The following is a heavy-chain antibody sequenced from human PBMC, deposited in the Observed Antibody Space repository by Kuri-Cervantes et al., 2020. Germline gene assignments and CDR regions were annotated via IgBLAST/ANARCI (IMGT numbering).Heavy chain of an antibody. V-gene: IGHV4-61*02. D-gene: IGHD3-22*01. CDR1: GGSISSGSYY. Sequence: SETLSLTCTVPGGSISSGSYYWSWIRQPAGKGLEWIGRIYTSGSTNYNPSLKSRVTISVDTSKNQFSLKLSSVTAADTAVYYCAAYDSSGYYYGHWGQGTLVTVSS. CDR3: AAYDSSGYYYGH. CDR2: IYTSGST. J-gene: IGHJ4*02.